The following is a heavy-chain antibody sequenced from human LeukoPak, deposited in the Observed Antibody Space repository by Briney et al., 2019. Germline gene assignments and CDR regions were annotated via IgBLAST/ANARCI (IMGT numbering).Heavy chain of an antibody. CDR1: GFTFSSYS. CDR3: ARDGLTGSHPLDY. D-gene: IGHD1-20*01. CDR2: ISSSSSYI. J-gene: IGHJ4*02. Sequence: GGSLRLSCAASGFTFSSYSMNWVRQAPGKGLEWVSSISSSSSYIYYADSVKGRFTISRDNAKNSLYLQMNSLRAEDTAVYYCARDGLTGSHPLDYWGQGTLVTVSS. V-gene: IGHV3-21*01.